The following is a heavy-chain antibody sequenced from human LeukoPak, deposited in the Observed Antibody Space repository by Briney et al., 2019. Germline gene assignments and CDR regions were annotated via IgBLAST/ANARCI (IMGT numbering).Heavy chain of an antibody. CDR3: ASGIRFLEWLPFDY. D-gene: IGHD3-3*01. J-gene: IGHJ4*02. CDR1: GGTFSIYA. V-gene: IGHV1-69*13. Sequence: GASVKVSCKASGGTFSIYAISCVRQAPGQGLEWMGGIIPIFGTANYAQKFQGRVTITADESTSTAYMELSSLRSEDTAVYYCASGIRFLEWLPFDYWGQGTLVTVSS. CDR2: IIPIFGTA.